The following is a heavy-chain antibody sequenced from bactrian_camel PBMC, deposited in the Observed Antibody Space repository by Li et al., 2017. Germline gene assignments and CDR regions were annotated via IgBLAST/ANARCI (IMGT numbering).Heavy chain of an antibody. CDR2: VTTTGRT. V-gene: IGHV3S40*01. CDR1: GLTFSTYG. Sequence: QLVESGGGLVQPGGSLRLSCSASGLTFSTYGMVWVRQAPGKGLEWVSLVTTTGRTRYADSVKGRFTLSQDQNTVYLQMNSLKPEDTGMYYCATDLFSSVSWCSASARVHQYWGQGTQVTVS. CDR3: ATDLFSSVSWCSASARVHQY. D-gene: IGHD1*01. J-gene: IGHJ4*01.